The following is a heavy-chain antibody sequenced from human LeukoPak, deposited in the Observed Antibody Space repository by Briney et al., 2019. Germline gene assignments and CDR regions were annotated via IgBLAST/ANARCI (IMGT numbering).Heavy chain of an antibody. J-gene: IGHJ6*02. CDR2: INPTGGST. V-gene: IGHV1-46*01. CDR1: GYTFTSYY. Sequence: ASVTVSFKASGYTFTSYYMHWVRQPPGQGLEWMGIINPTGGSTRYAQKFQGRVTMTRDTSTSTVYMELSSLRSEDTAVYYCARDRTYCSSTSCLRNYYYYGMDVWGQGTTVTVSS. D-gene: IGHD2-2*01. CDR3: ARDRTYCSSTSCLRNYYYYGMDV.